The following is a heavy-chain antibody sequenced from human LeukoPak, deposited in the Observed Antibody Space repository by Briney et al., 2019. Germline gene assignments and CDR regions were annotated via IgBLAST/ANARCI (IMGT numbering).Heavy chain of an antibody. V-gene: IGHV1-69*04. CDR1: GGTFSSYA. CDR3: ARVAAAGTALWFDH. Sequence: GASVKVSCKASGGTFSSYAISWVRQAPGQGLEWMGRIIPILGIANYAQKFQGRVTITADKSTSTAYMELSSLRSEDMAVYYCARVAAAGTALWFDHWGQGTLVTVSS. D-gene: IGHD6-13*01. CDR2: IIPILGIA. J-gene: IGHJ5*02.